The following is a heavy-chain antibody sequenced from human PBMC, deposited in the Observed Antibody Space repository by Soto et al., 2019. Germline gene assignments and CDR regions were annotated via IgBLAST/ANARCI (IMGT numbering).Heavy chain of an antibody. J-gene: IGHJ4*02. V-gene: IGHV1-3*05. Sequence: QVQLVQSGAEEKKPGASVKVSCKASGYTFIGYAMHWVRQAPGQRLEWMGWINAGNGNAKYSQKFQGRVTITRDTSASTAYMELSSLRSEDTAVYYCARAVAVPADFDYWGQGTLVTVSS. CDR2: INAGNGNA. CDR3: ARAVAVPADFDY. D-gene: IGHD6-19*01. CDR1: GYTFIGYA.